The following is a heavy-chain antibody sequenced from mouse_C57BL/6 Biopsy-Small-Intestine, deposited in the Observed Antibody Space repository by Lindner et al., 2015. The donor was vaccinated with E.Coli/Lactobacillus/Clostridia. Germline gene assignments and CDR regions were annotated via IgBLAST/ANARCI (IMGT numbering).Heavy chain of an antibody. V-gene: IGHV5-17*01. CDR2: ISSGSSTI. CDR1: GFTFSDYG. J-gene: IGHJ4*01. CDR3: ARRALYLYYYAMDY. Sequence: VQLQESGGGLVKPGGSLKLSCAASGFTFSDYGMHWVRQAPEKGLEWVAYISSGSSTIYYADTVKGRFTISRDNAKNTLFLQMTSLRSEDTAMYYCARRALYLYYYAMDYWGQGTSVTVSS. D-gene: IGHD5-1*01.